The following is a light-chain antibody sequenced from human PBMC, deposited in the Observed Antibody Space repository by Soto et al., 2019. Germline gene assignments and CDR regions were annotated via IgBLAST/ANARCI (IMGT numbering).Light chain of an antibody. CDR1: QSLIHSDGSTH. V-gene: IGKV2-30*02. CDR3: MQCTHWPWT. Sequence: DVVMTQSPLSLPVTLGQPASISCTSSQSLIHSDGSTHLSWFQQRPGQSPRRLIYEVSDRDSGVPDRFSGSGSGTDFTLKISRVEAEDVGVYYCMQCTHWPWTFGQGTEVEIK. CDR2: EVS. J-gene: IGKJ1*01.